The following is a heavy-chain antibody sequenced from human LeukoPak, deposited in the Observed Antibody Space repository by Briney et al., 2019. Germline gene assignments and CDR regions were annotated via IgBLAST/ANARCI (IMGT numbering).Heavy chain of an antibody. V-gene: IGHV3-23*01. CDR2: ISTGGGIT. D-gene: IGHD3-10*01. Sequence: PGGSLRLSCAASGFTFSIYAMTWARQAPGKGLGWVSDISTGGGITYYADSVKGRFTISRDNSKNTLYLQMNSLRAEDTAVYYCAKDRPLGFGELFPYFDYWGQGSLVTVSS. CDR3: AKDRPLGFGELFPYFDY. J-gene: IGHJ4*02. CDR1: GFTFSIYA.